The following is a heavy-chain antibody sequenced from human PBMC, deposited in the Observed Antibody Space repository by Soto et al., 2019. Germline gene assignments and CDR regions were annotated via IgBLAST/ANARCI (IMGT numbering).Heavy chain of an antibody. Sequence: ASVKVSCTASDFTITSYGISWVGQAAGQGLDWMGWISAYNGNTKYAQDLQGRVTMTTDTSTSTAYMELRSLRSDDTAMYYCARFSGGSYNTYYFYYGMDVWGQGTTVTVSS. J-gene: IGHJ6*02. CDR1: DFTITSYG. D-gene: IGHD2-15*01. CDR2: ISAYNGNT. CDR3: ARFSGGSYNTYYFYYGMDV. V-gene: IGHV1-18*01.